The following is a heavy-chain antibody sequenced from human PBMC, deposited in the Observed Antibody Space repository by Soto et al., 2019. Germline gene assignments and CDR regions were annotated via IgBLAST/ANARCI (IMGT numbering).Heavy chain of an antibody. CDR2: VSGGGDRT. CDR3: AKDWGSGWFRSYFDN. D-gene: IGHD6-25*01. CDR1: GFTFNTYG. V-gene: IGHV3-23*01. Sequence: VQLLESGGGLVQPGGSLRLSCAASGFTFNTYGMSWVRQAPGKGLEWVSAVSGGGDRTSYADSVKGRFAISRDNSKNTLYLQINSLRAEDTAVYYCAKDWGSGWFRSYFDNWGQGTLVTVSS. J-gene: IGHJ4*02.